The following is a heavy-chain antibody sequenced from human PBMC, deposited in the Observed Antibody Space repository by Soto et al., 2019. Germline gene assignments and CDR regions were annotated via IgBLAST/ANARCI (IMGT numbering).Heavy chain of an antibody. J-gene: IGHJ4*02. Sequence: EVQLVESGGGLVKPGGSLRLSCAASGFTFSSYSMNWVRQAPGKGLEWVSYISSSSSYIYYADSVKGRFTISRDNAKNSLYLQMNSLRAEDTAVYYCARAATVVAATLDYWGQGTLVTVSS. CDR2: ISSSSSYI. CDR3: ARAATVVAATLDY. D-gene: IGHD2-15*01. CDR1: GFTFSSYS. V-gene: IGHV3-21*01.